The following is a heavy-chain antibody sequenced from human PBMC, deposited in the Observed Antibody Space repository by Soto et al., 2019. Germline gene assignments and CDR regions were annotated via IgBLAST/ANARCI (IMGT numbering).Heavy chain of an antibody. CDR2: ISGSGGST. J-gene: IGHJ4*02. Sequence: SLRLSCAASGFTFSSYAMSWVRQAPGKGLEWVSAISGSGGSTYYADSVKGRFTISRDNSKNTLYLQMNSLRAEDTAVYYCAKDRGPYDYGDSHFDYWGQGTLVTVSS. D-gene: IGHD4-17*01. V-gene: IGHV3-23*01. CDR1: GFTFSSYA. CDR3: AKDRGPYDYGDSHFDY.